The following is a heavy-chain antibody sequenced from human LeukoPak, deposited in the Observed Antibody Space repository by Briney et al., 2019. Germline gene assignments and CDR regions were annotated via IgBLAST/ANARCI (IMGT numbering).Heavy chain of an antibody. Sequence: GASVKVSCKASGYTFTNFAMNWVRQAPGQGLEWMGWINTNTGNPTYAQGFTGRFVFSLDTSVGTAYLQISSLKAEDTAVYYCARDPNHYYDSSGYYGDYWGQGTLVTVSS. J-gene: IGHJ4*02. V-gene: IGHV7-4-1*02. CDR1: GYTFTNFA. CDR3: ARDPNHYYDSSGYYGDY. D-gene: IGHD3-22*01. CDR2: INTNTGNP.